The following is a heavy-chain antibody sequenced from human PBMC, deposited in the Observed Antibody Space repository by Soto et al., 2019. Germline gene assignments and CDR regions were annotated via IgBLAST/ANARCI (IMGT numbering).Heavy chain of an antibody. Sequence: GGSLRLSCVTSGFTFSDFYMTWIRQAPEKGLEWLSYISPNSKYREYADSVKGRHTISRDNAKKSLYLEMKSLRGDDTAVYYCVRGGGGGQFDSWGQGTLVTVSS. V-gene: IGHV3-11*06. J-gene: IGHJ4*02. CDR1: GFTFSDFY. CDR3: VRGGGGGQFDS. D-gene: IGHD2-21*01. CDR2: ISPNSKYR.